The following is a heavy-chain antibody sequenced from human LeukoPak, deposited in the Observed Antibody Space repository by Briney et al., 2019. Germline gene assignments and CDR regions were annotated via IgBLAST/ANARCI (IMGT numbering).Heavy chain of an antibody. V-gene: IGHV3-74*01. CDR2: INSDGSST. D-gene: IGHD3-16*01. CDR3: ARGGGVRRGFSFPPGY. Sequence: PGGSLRLSCAASGFTFSSYWMHWVRQAPGKGLVWVSRINSDGSSTSYADSVKGRFTISRDNAKNTLYLQMNSLRAEDTAVYYCARGGGVRRGFSFPPGYWGQGTLVTVSS. J-gene: IGHJ4*02. CDR1: GFTFSSYW.